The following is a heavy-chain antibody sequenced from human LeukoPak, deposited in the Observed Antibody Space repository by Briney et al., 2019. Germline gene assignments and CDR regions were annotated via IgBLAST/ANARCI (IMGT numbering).Heavy chain of an antibody. V-gene: IGHV3-73*01. CDR3: TRREQRGQDY. Sequence: PGGSLRLSCAASGFTFSGSAMHWVRQASGKGLEWVGRIRSKANSYATAYAASVKGRFTISRDDSKNTAYLQMNSLKTEDTAVYYCTRREQRGQDYWGQGTLVTVSS. J-gene: IGHJ4*02. CDR1: GFTFSGSA. D-gene: IGHD6-25*01. CDR2: IRSKANSYAT.